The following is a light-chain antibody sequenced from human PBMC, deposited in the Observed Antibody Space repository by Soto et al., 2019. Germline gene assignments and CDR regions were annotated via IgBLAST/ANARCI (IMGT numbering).Light chain of an antibody. J-gene: IGKJ4*01. CDR2: DAS. Sequence: EIVLTQSPATLSLSPGERATLSCRASQSVSSYLAWYQQKPGQAPRLLIYDASNRATGIPARFSGSVSRTDFTRTISRLELEDFSGSSCRQRSNGPSLTFGGGTKVEIK. CDR1: QSVSSY. CDR3: RQRSNGPSLT. V-gene: IGKV3-11*01.